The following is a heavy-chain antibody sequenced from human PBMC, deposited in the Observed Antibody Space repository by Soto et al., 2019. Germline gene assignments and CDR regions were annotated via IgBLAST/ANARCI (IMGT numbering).Heavy chain of an antibody. CDR2: TYYRSKWYN. V-gene: IGHV6-1*01. Sequence: SQTLSLTCAISGDSVSSNSAAWNWIRQSPSRGLEWLGRTYYRSKWYNDYAVSAKSRITINPDTSKNQNYLQLNSVTPEDTAVYYCAYCRDIYGAFCAHFDYWGLGSLVTVSS. CDR1: GDSVSSNSAA. D-gene: IGHD5-12*01. J-gene: IGHJ4*02. CDR3: AYCRDIYGAFCAHFDY.